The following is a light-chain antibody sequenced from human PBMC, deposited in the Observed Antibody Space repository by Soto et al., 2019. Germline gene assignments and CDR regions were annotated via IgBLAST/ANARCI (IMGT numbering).Light chain of an antibody. Sequence: DIQITQSPSSLSASVGDRVTITCRASQSISTYLNWYQQKPGKAPKLLIYAASSLQSGVPSRFSGSGSGTDFTLTISSLQPEDFATYYCQQNYISPPAFGPGTKVDIK. CDR3: QQNYISPPA. V-gene: IGKV1-39*01. CDR2: AAS. J-gene: IGKJ3*01. CDR1: QSISTY.